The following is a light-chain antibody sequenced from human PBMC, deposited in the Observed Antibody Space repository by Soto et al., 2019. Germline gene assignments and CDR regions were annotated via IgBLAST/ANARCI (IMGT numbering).Light chain of an antibody. V-gene: IGKV3-15*01. J-gene: IGKJ5*01. CDR1: QSVSSN. Sequence: EIVMTQSPATLSVSPGERATLSCRASQSVSSNLAWYQQKPGQAPRLLIYGASTRATGIPARFSGSGSGTDFTLTISSLQSEDFAVYYCQQYNNWLRTFGQGTRLEIK. CDR3: QQYNNWLRT. CDR2: GAS.